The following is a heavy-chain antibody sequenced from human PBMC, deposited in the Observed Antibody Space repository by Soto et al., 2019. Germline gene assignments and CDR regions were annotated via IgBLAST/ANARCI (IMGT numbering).Heavy chain of an antibody. V-gene: IGHV3-30*18. CDR2: ISYDGSNK. CDR3: AKVYREDIVVVPAAPVGAFDP. D-gene: IGHD2-2*01. Sequence: PGGSLRLSCAASGFTFSSYGMHWVRQAPGKGLEWVAVISYDGSNKYYADSVKGRFTISRDNSKNTLYLQMNSLRAEDTAVYYCAKVYREDIVVVPAAPVGAFDPWGQGTLVTVSS. CDR1: GFTFSSYG. J-gene: IGHJ5*02.